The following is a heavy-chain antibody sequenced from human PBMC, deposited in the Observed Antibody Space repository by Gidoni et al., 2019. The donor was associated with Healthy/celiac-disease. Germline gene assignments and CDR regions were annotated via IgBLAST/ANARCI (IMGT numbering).Heavy chain of an antibody. D-gene: IGHD6-19*01. CDR2: IKHDGSEK. V-gene: IGHV3-7*01. J-gene: IGHJ3*02. Sequence: EVQLVEPGGGLVQPGGSLRLPWAASGFTFSSYWMSWVRQAPRKGLEWVAKIKHDGSEKYYVDYVKGRLTISRDNAKNSLYLQMNSLRAEDMAVYYCARDAGGGYSSGLDAFDIWGQGTMVTVSS. CDR3: ARDAGGGYSSGLDAFDI. CDR1: GFTFSSYW.